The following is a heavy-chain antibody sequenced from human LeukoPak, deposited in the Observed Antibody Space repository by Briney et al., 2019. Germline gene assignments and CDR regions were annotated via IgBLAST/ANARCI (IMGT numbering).Heavy chain of an antibody. V-gene: IGHV1-2*02. J-gene: IGHJ4*02. CDR2: INPNSGGT. Sequence: ASVKVSCRASGYTFTGYFMHWVRQAPGQGLEWMGWINPNSGGTNFAQKFQGRVTMTRDTSISTAYMELSRLRSDDTAMYYCARDERYDSSGYPFDYWGQGTLVTVSS. D-gene: IGHD3-22*01. CDR1: GYTFTGYF. CDR3: ARDERYDSSGYPFDY.